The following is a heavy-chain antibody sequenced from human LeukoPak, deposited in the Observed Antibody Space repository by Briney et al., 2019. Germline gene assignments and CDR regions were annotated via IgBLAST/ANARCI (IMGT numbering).Heavy chain of an antibody. V-gene: IGHV3-53*01. D-gene: IGHD3-10*01. J-gene: IGHJ4*02. CDR1: GFTVITND. Sequence: GGSLRLSCAASGFTVITNDMTWVRQAPGKGLEWVSVLYSDGNTKYADSVQGRFTISRDNSKSTLYLQLNSLRAEDTATYYCARDPYNTILYRLAHWGQVTLVTVSS. CDR2: LYSDGNT. CDR3: ARDPYNTILYRLAH.